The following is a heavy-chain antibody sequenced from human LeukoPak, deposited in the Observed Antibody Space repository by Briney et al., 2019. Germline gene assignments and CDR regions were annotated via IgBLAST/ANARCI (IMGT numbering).Heavy chain of an antibody. J-gene: IGHJ4*02. D-gene: IGHD3-10*01. CDR3: ARGGHRQKEF. Sequence: GGSLRLSCSASGFTFSNYWMTWVRQSPGKGLEWVAIIKHDGSDKYCVDSVKGRFTISRDNAKNSLYLQMSSLRAEDAAVYYCARGGHRQKEFWGQGTLVTVSS. V-gene: IGHV3-7*01. CDR1: GFTFSNYW. CDR2: IKHDGSDK.